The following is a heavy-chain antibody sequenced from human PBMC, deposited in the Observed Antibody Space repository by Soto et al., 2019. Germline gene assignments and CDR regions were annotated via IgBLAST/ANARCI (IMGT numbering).Heavy chain of an antibody. CDR3: ARDRRGPRIAAAGYYYYYGMDV. Sequence: QVQLQESGPGLVKPSGTLSLTCAVSGGSISSSNWWSWVRQPPGKGLEWIGEIYHSGSTNYNPSLKRRVTISVDKSKNQFSLKLSSVTAADTAVYYCARDRRGPRIAAAGYYYYYGMDVWGQGTTVTVSS. CDR2: IYHSGST. V-gene: IGHV4-4*02. CDR1: GGSISSSNW. D-gene: IGHD6-13*01. J-gene: IGHJ6*02.